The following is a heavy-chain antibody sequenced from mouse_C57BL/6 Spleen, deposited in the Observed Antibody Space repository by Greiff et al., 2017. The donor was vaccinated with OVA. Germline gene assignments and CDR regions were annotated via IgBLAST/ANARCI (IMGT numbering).Heavy chain of an antibody. J-gene: IGHJ4*01. V-gene: IGHV1-63*01. D-gene: IGHD2-1*01. CDR1: GYTFTNYW. Sequence: QVQLQQSGAELVRPGTSVKMSCKASGYTFTNYWIGWAKQRPGHGLEWIGDIYPGGGYTNYNEKFKGKATLTADKSSSTAYMQLSSLTSEDSAVYYCARREDYGNLYAMDYWGQGTSVTVSS. CDR2: IYPGGGYT. CDR3: ARREDYGNLYAMDY.